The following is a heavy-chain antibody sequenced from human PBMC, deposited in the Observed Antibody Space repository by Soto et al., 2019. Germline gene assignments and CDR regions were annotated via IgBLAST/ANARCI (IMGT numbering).Heavy chain of an antibody. Sequence: PXGSLRLSCSASGFNFDEFAMHWVRQPPGKGLEWVSLISWDGSNRYYADSVQGRFTISRDNSKYSLYLEMNSLRPEDTALYYWAKDISRGPTKKYDFWSGPDYWGQGTLVTVSS. CDR2: ISWDGSNR. D-gene: IGHD3-3*01. J-gene: IGHJ4*02. V-gene: IGHV3-43D*04. CDR3: AKDISRGPTKKYDFWSGPDY. CDR1: GFNFDEFA.